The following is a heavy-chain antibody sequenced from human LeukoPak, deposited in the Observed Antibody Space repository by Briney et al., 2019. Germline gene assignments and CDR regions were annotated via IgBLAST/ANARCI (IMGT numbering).Heavy chain of an antibody. CDR1: GYAFTGYY. CDR3: ARDSNSLYSGYALAGTELDY. Sequence: ASVKVSCKASGYAFTGYYMHWVRQAPGQGLEWMGWINPNSGGTNYAQKFQGRVTMTRDTSISTAYMELSRLRSDDTAVYYCARDSNSLYSGYALAGTELDYWGQGTLVTVSS. D-gene: IGHD5-12*01. CDR2: INPNSGGT. V-gene: IGHV1-2*02. J-gene: IGHJ4*02.